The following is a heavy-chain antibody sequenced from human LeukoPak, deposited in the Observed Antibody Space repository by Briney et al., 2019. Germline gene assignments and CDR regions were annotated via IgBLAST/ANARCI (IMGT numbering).Heavy chain of an antibody. CDR1: GGSFSGYY. CDR2: INQDGSVK. CDR3: ARVLPYGSCCFDY. D-gene: IGHD6-19*01. J-gene: IGHJ4*02. Sequence: PSETLSLACAVYGGSFSGYYWSWVRQAPGKGLEWVATINQDGSVKYYVDSVKGRFTISRDNAKNSLFLQMNSLRADDTAVYYCARVLPYGSCCFDYWGQGTLVTVSS. V-gene: IGHV3-7*01.